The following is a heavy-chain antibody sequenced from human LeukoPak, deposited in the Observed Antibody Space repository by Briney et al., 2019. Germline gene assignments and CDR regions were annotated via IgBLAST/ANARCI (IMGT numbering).Heavy chain of an antibody. Sequence: ASVKVSCKASGYTFTGYYMHWVRQAPGQGLEWMGWMNPNSGNTGYAQKFQGRVTMTRNTSISTAYMELSSLRSEDTAVYYCARDEVGAPDYWGQGTLVTVSS. CDR1: GYTFTGYY. V-gene: IGHV1-8*02. CDR3: ARDEVGAPDY. CDR2: MNPNSGNT. D-gene: IGHD1-26*01. J-gene: IGHJ4*02.